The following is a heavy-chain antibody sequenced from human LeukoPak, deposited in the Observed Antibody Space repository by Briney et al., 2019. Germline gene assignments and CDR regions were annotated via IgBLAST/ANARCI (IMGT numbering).Heavy chain of an antibody. Sequence: GASVKVSCKASGYSFTAQYMHWLRQAPGQGLEWMGWISAYNGNTNYAQKLQGRVTMAIDTSTSTAYMELRSLRSDDTAVYYCARGLGYCSGGSCYSPWFDPWGQGTLVTVSS. V-gene: IGHV1-18*01. CDR1: GYSFTAQY. CDR2: ISAYNGNT. J-gene: IGHJ5*02. CDR3: ARGLGYCSGGSCYSPWFDP. D-gene: IGHD2-15*01.